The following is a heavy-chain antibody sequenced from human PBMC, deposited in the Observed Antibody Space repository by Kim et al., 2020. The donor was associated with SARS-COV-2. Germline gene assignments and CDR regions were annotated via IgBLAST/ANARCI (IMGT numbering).Heavy chain of an antibody. V-gene: IGHV1-8*01. CDR3: ARGGITIFGVVISPFDY. J-gene: IGHJ4*02. CDR1: GYTFTSYD. Sequence: ASVKVSCKASGYTFTSYDINWVRQATGQGLEWMGWMNPNSGNTGYAQKFQGRVTMTRNTSISTAYMELSSLRSEDTAVYYCARGGITIFGVVISPFDYWGQGTLVTVSS. D-gene: IGHD3-3*01. CDR2: MNPNSGNT.